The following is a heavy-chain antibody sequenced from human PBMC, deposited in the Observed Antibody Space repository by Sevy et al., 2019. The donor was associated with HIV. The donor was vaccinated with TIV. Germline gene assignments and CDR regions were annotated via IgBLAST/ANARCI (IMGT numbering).Heavy chain of an antibody. Sequence: GGSPRLSCTASGFTFTDYAMNWVRQSPGQGLEWVAFFKRKADGGTLDHAASVKGRFTISRDGSNNIAYLQMNDLKTEVTDVYCCTRWTGAQSVFDYWGQGALVTVSS. V-gene: IGHV3-49*04. CDR3: TRWTGAQSVFDY. D-gene: IGHD1-26*01. CDR1: GFTFTDYA. CDR2: FKRKADGGTL. J-gene: IGHJ4*02.